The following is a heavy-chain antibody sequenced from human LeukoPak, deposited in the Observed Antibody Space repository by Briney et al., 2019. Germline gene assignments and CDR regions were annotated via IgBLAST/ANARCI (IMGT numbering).Heavy chain of an antibody. CDR2: IYSGGST. J-gene: IGHJ3*02. CDR3: ARGAGAAAGNAFVI. D-gene: IGHD6-13*01. Sequence: GGSLRLSCAASGFTVSSNYMSWVRQAPGKGLEWVSVIYSGGSTYYADSVKGRFTISRDNSKNTLYLQMNSLRAEDTAVYYCARGAGAAAGNAFVIWGQGTMVTVSS. CDR1: GFTVSSNY. V-gene: IGHV3-66*01.